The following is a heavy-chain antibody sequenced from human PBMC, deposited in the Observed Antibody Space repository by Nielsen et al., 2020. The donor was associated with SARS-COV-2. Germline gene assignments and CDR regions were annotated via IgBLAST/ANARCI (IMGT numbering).Heavy chain of an antibody. CDR1: GGTFSSYA. V-gene: IGHV1-69*13. J-gene: IGHJ1*01. Sequence: SVKVSCKASGGTFSSYAISWARQAPGQGLEWMGGIIPIFGTANYAQKFQGRVTITADESTSTAYMELSSLRSEDTAVYYCARMFSSGYRAEYFQHWGQGTLVTVSS. D-gene: IGHD3-22*01. CDR3: ARMFSSGYRAEYFQH. CDR2: IIPIFGTA.